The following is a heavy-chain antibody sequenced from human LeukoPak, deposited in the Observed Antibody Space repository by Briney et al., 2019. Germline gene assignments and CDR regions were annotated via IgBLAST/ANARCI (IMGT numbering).Heavy chain of an antibody. V-gene: IGHV3-43*01. CDR1: GFTLDDYT. J-gene: IGHJ4*02. Sequence: GGSLRLSCAASGFTLDDYTMHWVRQAPGTGVEWVSLISWDGGSTYYADSVKGRFTISRDNSKNSLYLQMNSLRTEDTALYYCAKDIGDGYNHVDYWGQGTLVTVSS. CDR2: ISWDGGST. CDR3: AKDIGDGYNHVDY. D-gene: IGHD5-24*01.